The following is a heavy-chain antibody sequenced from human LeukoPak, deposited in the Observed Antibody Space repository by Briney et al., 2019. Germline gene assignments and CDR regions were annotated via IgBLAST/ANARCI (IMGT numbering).Heavy chain of an antibody. CDR2: IFTSGST. J-gene: IGHJ6*03. Sequence: KPSETLSLNFTVSGGSIRSYYWGWLRQPAGKGLEGVGPIFTSGSTNYNPSLKSRVTISVDTSKNQFSLKLSSVTAADTAVYYCARVAWNHGYYYYYYMDVWGKGTTVTVSS. CDR1: GGSIRSYY. V-gene: IGHV4-4*07. CDR3: ARVAWNHGYYYYYYMDV. D-gene: IGHD1-14*01.